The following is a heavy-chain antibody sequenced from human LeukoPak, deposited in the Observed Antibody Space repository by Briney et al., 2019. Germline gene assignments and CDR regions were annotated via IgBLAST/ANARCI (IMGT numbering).Heavy chain of an antibody. CDR3: AKDRGYSYGISEY. V-gene: IGHV3-23*01. J-gene: IGHJ4*02. CDR1: GFTFSSYA. D-gene: IGHD5-18*01. Sequence: QAGGSLRLSCAASGFTFSSYAMTWVRQAPGKGLAWVAGISGSGGSTYYTDSVRGRFTISRDNSKNTLYLQMNSLRAEDTAVYYCAKDRGYSYGISEYWGQGTLVTVSS. CDR2: ISGSGGST.